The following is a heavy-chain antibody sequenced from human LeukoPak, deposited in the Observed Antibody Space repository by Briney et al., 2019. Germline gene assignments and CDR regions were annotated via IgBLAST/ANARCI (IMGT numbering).Heavy chain of an antibody. CDR1: GYTFTSYG. Sequence: SVKVSCKASGYTFTSYGISWVRQAPGQGLEWMGRIIPILGIANYAQKFQGRVTITADKSTSTAYMELSSLRSEDTAVYYCARVGITMHYYYYGMDVWGQGTTVTVSS. V-gene: IGHV1-69*04. J-gene: IGHJ6*02. CDR3: ARVGITMHYYYYGMDV. CDR2: IIPILGIA. D-gene: IGHD3-10*01.